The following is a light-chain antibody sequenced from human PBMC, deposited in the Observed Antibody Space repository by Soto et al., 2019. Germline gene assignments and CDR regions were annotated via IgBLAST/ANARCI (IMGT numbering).Light chain of an antibody. CDR3: QQSYSTPRT. CDR1: QSISNS. V-gene: IGKV1-39*01. CDR2: AAS. J-gene: IGKJ4*01. Sequence: DLQMTQSPSSLSASVGDRVTITCRASQSISNSLNWYQQKPGKAPKLLIYAASSLQSGVPSRFSGSGSGTDFTLTISSLQPEDFATYYCQQSYSTPRTFGGGTKVEIK.